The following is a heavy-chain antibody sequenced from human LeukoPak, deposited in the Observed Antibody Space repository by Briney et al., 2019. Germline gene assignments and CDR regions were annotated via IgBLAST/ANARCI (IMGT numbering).Heavy chain of an antibody. V-gene: IGHV3-7*05. CDR1: GFTFSSSW. Sequence: GGSLRLSCAASGFTFSSSWMSWVRQAPGKGLEWVANIKQDGSEKNYVDSVKGRFTISRDNAKNSLYLQMNSLRAEDTAVYYCARDIKRGGDGKLGAFDIWGQGTMVTVSS. D-gene: IGHD3-16*01. CDR2: IKQDGSEK. CDR3: ARDIKRGGDGKLGAFDI. J-gene: IGHJ3*02.